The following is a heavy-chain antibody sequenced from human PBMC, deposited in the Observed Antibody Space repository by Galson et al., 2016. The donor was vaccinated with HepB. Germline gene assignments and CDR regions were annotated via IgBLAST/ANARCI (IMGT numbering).Heavy chain of an antibody. J-gene: IGHJ5*02. CDR1: GDSIRSSDW. D-gene: IGHD2-15*01. CDR2: IYHTGST. Sequence: ETLSLTCAVSGDSIRSSDWWSWVRQPPGKGLEWIGEIYHTGSTNYNPSLKSRVTISVDKSKNQFSLKMTSVTAADTAVYYCARVRVVAMWGGADWFDPWGQGTLVTVSS. V-gene: IGHV4-4*02. CDR3: ARVRVVAMWGGADWFDP.